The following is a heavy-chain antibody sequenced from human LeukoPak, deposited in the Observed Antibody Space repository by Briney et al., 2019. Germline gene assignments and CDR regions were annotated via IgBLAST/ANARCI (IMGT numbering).Heavy chain of an antibody. D-gene: IGHD5-24*01. Sequence: ASVKVSCKASGYTFTNYYIHWVRQAPGQGLEWMGLINPGGGNTNYAQNFQGRVTLTRDTSASTVYMELSSLRSEDTAIYYCARIRDGYNDAYDIWGQGTVVTVPS. CDR2: INPGGGNT. CDR1: GYTFTNYY. J-gene: IGHJ3*02. CDR3: ARIRDGYNDAYDI. V-gene: IGHV1-46*01.